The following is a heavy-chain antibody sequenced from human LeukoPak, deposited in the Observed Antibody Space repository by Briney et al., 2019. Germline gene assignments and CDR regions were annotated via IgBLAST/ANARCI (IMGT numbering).Heavy chain of an antibody. D-gene: IGHD2-21*01. CDR3: ASQGYSDFGGWFDP. CDR1: GGSFGNYY. V-gene: IGHV4-4*09. J-gene: IGHJ5*02. CDR2: IYSSGIT. Sequence: SETLSLTCNVSGGSFGNYYWNWIRQSPGKGLEWIGYIYSSGITNYNPSLKTRVTISVGPSKNQFSLTLNSVNASDTAVYFCASQGYSDFGGWFDPWGQGIPIIVSS.